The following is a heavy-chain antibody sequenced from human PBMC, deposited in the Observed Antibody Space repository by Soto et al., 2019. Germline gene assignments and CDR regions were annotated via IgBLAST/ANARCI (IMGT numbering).Heavy chain of an antibody. CDR2: TYYRSKWYN. J-gene: IGHJ4*02. D-gene: IGHD6-19*01. V-gene: IGHV6-1*01. Sequence: PSQTLSLTCAISGDSVSSNSAAWNWIRQSPSRGLEWLGRTYYRSKWYNDYAVSVKSRITINPDTSKNKFSLQLNSVTPEDTPVYFWARDVRIAVAGRKYDIDYWGQGTLVTVSS. CDR1: GDSVSSNSAA. CDR3: ARDVRIAVAGRKYDIDY.